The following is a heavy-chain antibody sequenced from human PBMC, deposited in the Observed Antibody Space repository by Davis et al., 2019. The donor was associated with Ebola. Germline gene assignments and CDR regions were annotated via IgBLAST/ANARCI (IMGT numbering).Heavy chain of an antibody. Sequence: AASVKVSCKASGGTFSIFGINWVRQAPGQGLEWMGRIIPILGIANYAQKFQGRVTITADKSTSTAYMELSSLRSEDTAVYYCARLLDTAMVLDYGMDVWGQGTTVTVSS. V-gene: IGHV1-69*04. CDR1: GGTFSIFG. CDR2: IIPILGIA. D-gene: IGHD5-18*01. J-gene: IGHJ6*02. CDR3: ARLLDTAMVLDYGMDV.